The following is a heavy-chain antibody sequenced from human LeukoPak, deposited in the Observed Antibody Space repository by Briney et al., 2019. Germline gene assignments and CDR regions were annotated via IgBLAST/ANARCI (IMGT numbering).Heavy chain of an antibody. D-gene: IGHD2-2*01. Sequence: ASVKVSCKASGGTFSSYAFTWVRQAPGQGLEWMGRIITMHGIANYAQKFQGRVTMTADKSTSTAYMELSSLRSEDTAVYYCARVRYCGSSTNCWDYFDYWGQGTLVTVSS. V-gene: IGHV1-69*04. CDR3: ARVRYCGSSTNCWDYFDY. CDR2: IITMHGIA. CDR1: GGTFSSYA. J-gene: IGHJ4*01.